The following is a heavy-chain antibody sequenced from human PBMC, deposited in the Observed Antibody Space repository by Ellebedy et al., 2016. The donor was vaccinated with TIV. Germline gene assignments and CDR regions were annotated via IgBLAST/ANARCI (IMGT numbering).Heavy chain of an antibody. J-gene: IGHJ4*02. V-gene: IGHV5-51*01. CDR3: ARSASAGTLYLEY. CDR1: GYTFTHYW. D-gene: IGHD1-1*01. Sequence: PGGSLRLSCQGSGYTFTHYWIAWVRQIPGKGLEWLGVIFPSDSEVKYSPSFQGRVTFSVDKSITTAHLQWSSLETSDTAMYYCARSASAGTLYLEYWGQGTLVTVSS. CDR2: IFPSDSEV.